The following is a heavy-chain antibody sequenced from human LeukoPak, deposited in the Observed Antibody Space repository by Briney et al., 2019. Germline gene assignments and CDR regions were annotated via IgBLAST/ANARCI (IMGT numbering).Heavy chain of an antibody. D-gene: IGHD3-3*02. V-gene: IGHV3-30*02. J-gene: IGHJ4*02. CDR3: AKWAIFGEWNGDY. CDR1: GFTFSSYG. CDR2: IRYDGSNK. Sequence: GGSLRLSCAASGFTFSSYGMHWVRQAPGKGLEWVAFIRYDGSNKYYADSVKGRITISRDNSKNTLYLQMNSLRAEDTAVYYCAKWAIFGEWNGDYWGQGTLVTVSS.